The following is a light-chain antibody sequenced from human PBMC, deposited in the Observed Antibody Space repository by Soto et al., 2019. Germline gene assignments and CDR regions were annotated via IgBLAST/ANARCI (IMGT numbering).Light chain of an antibody. Sequence: QSVLTQPPSASGSPGQSVTISCTGTSNDVGGYNHVSWYQQHPGDAPSLLIYEVTKRPSGVPDRFSASKSGNTASLTVSGLQAEDEADYYCSSYAGSKVVFGGGTKVTVL. J-gene: IGLJ2*01. V-gene: IGLV2-8*01. CDR3: SSYAGSKVV. CDR2: EVT. CDR1: SNDVGGYNH.